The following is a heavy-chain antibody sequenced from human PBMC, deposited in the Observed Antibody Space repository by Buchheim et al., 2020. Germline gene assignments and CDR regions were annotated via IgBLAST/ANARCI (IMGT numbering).Heavy chain of an antibody. J-gene: IGHJ4*02. D-gene: IGHD3-22*01. CDR2: ISSSSSTI. V-gene: IGHV3-48*01. CDR1: GFTFSSYS. Sequence: EVQLVESGGGLVQPGGSLRLSCAASGFTFSSYSMNWVRQAPGKGLEWVSYISSSSSTIYYADSGKGRFTISRENAKNSLYLQMNSLRAEDTAVYYCAKGTPYYYDSSGYYNFDYWGQGTL. CDR3: AKGTPYYYDSSGYYNFDY.